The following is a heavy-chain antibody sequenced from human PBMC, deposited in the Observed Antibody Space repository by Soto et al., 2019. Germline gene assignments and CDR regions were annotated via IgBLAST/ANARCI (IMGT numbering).Heavy chain of an antibody. CDR3: ARRPAGPGMDV. CDR1: GYRFSDYY. CDR2: MNPESGGT. J-gene: IGHJ6*02. D-gene: IGHD6-13*01. V-gene: IGHV1-2*02. Sequence: QMQLVQSGAEVKKPGASLKVSCEASGYRFSDYYLHWVRLAPGHGLQWMGWMNPESGGTRYAQEFEGRVTMTRDTSTRTAYLEVSRLTSDDTAVYYCARRPAGPGMDVWGQGTTVIVSS.